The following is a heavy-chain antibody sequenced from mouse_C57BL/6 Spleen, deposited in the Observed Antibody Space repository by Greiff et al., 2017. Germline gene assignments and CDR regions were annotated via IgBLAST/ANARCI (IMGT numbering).Heavy chain of an antibody. J-gene: IGHJ2*01. V-gene: IGHV5-4*01. CDR2: ISDGGSYT. CDR1: GFTFSSDA. CDR3: ARETFDY. Sequence: EVMLVESGGGLVKPGGSLKLSCAASGFTFSSDAMSWVRQTPEKRLEWVATISDGGSYTYYPDNVKGRFTISRDNAKNNLYLQMSHLKSEDTAMYYCARETFDYWGQGTTLTVSS.